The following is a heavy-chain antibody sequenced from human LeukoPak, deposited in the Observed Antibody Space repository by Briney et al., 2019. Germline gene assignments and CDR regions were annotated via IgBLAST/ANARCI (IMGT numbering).Heavy chain of an antibody. D-gene: IGHD5-12*01. Sequence: SETLSLTCTVSGGSISSSSYYWGRTRQPPGKGLEWIGSIYYSGSTYYNPSLKSRVTISVDTSKNQFSLRLTSVTAADTAVYYCARQGVASGYWGQGTLVTVSS. CDR2: IYYSGST. V-gene: IGHV4-39*01. CDR3: ARQGVASGY. CDR1: GGSISSSSYY. J-gene: IGHJ4*02.